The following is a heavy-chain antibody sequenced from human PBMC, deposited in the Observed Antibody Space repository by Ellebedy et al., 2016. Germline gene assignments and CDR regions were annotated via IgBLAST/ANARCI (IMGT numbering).Heavy chain of an antibody. D-gene: IGHD4/OR15-4a*01. V-gene: IGHV3-9*01. J-gene: IGHJ4*02. Sequence: SLKISCAGSGFTFDDYALHWVRQTPGKVLEWVSGISWNSAAIGYGESVKGRFTISRDSAKNYLYLQMNSLRPEDTAVYYCAKGTMDYLHHWGQGTSVTVSS. CDR1: GFTFDDYA. CDR3: AKGTMDYLHH. CDR2: ISWNSAAI.